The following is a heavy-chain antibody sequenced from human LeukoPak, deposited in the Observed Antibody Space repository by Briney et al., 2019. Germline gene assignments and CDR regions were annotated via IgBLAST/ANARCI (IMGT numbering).Heavy chain of an antibody. CDR2: ISSSSSYI. CDR1: GFTFSSYA. CDR3: ARDRATYSSGWYYFDY. J-gene: IGHJ4*02. V-gene: IGHV3-21*01. D-gene: IGHD6-19*01. Sequence: PGGSLRLSCAASGFTFSSYAMSWVRQAPGKGLEWVSSISSSSSYIYYADSVKGRFTISRDNAKNSLYLQMNSLRAEDTAVYYCARDRATYSSGWYYFDYWGQGTLVTVSS.